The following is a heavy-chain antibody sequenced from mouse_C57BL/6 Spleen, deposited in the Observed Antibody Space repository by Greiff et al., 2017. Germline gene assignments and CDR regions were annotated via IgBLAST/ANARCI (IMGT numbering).Heavy chain of an antibody. V-gene: IGHV5-4*01. CDR3: ARDGYGSSYRRYFDY. D-gene: IGHD1-1*01. CDR1: GFTFSSYA. J-gene: IGHJ2*01. CDR2: ISDGGSYT. Sequence: EVQLVESGGGLVKPGGSLKLSCAASGFTFSSYAMSWVRQTPEKRLEWVATISDGGSYTYYPDNVKGRFTISRDNAKNNLYLQMSHLKSEDTAMYYCARDGYGSSYRRYFDYWGQGTTLTVSS.